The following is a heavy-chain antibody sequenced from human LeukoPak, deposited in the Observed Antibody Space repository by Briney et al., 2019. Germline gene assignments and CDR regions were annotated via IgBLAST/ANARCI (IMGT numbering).Heavy chain of an antibody. V-gene: IGHV3-23*01. D-gene: IGHD4-17*01. Sequence: GRSLRLSCAASGFIFNNFSMNWGRQAPGKGRGWVATISNNGVDTYYAVSVRGRFFTSRDNSRNKVYLQMNSLRAEDTAVYYCAKDRRQDYGDYGRIDYWGQGTLVTVSS. CDR1: GFIFNNFS. CDR2: ISNNGVDT. J-gene: IGHJ4*02. CDR3: AKDRRQDYGDYGRIDY.